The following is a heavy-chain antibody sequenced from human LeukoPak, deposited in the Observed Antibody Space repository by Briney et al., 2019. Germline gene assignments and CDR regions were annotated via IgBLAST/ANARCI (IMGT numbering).Heavy chain of an antibody. J-gene: IGHJ3*02. V-gene: IGHV1-18*01. CDR2: ISAYNGNT. Sequence: ASVKVSCKASGYTFTSYGISWVRQAPGQGLEWMGWISAYNGNTNYAQKLQGRVTITRDTSASTAYMELSSLRSEDTAVYYCARDRRVLWFGVWKPVAKDDAFDIWGQGTMVTVSS. CDR3: ARDRRVLWFGVWKPVAKDDAFDI. D-gene: IGHD3-10*01. CDR1: GYTFTSYG.